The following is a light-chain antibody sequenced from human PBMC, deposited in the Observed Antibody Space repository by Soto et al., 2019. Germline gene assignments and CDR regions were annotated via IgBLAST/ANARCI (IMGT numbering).Light chain of an antibody. CDR1: QNIDSW. Sequence: DIQVTQSPSTLSASVGDRVTISCRASQNIDSWLAWYQQKPGKALKLLIYDASSLESGVPSRFSGSGSGTEFTLTISSLQPDDFATYYCQQYNSYPYSFGPGTKVDIK. CDR2: DAS. J-gene: IGKJ3*01. V-gene: IGKV1-5*01. CDR3: QQYNSYPYS.